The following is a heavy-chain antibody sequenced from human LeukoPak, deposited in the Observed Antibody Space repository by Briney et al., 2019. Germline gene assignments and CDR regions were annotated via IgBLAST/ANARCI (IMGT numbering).Heavy chain of an antibody. J-gene: IGHJ6*02. CDR2: INHSGST. CDR3: ATQGTPDTAMVAMVDYYYYGMDV. Sequence: PSETLSLTCAVYGGSFSGYYWSWIRQPPGKGLEWIGEINHSGSTNYNPSLKSRVTISVDTSKNQFSLKLSSVTAADTAVYYCATQGTPDTAMVAMVDYYYYGMDVWGQGTTVTVSS. V-gene: IGHV4-34*01. CDR1: GGSFSGYY. D-gene: IGHD5-18*01.